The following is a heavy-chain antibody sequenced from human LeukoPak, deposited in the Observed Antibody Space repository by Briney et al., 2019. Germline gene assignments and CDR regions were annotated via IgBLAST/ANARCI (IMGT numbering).Heavy chain of an antibody. D-gene: IGHD6-19*01. J-gene: IGHJ4*02. CDR2: ISYDGSNK. Sequence: GGSLRLSCAASGFTFSSSAMHWVRQAPGKGLEWVAVISYDGSNKYYIDSVKGRFTISRDNSKNPLYLQMNSLRAEDTAVYYCAREGGFAGLALAGLDYWGQGTLVTVSS. CDR1: GFTFSSSA. V-gene: IGHV3-30*10. CDR3: AREGGFAGLALAGLDY.